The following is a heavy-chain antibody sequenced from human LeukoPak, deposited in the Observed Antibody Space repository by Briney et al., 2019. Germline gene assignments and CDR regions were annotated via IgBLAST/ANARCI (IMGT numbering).Heavy chain of an antibody. J-gene: IGHJ3*02. Sequence: SETLSLTCTVSGGSISSGGYYWSWIRQPPGKGLEWIGYIYHSGSTYYNPSLKSRVTISVDRSKNQLSLHLNSVTLEDTAVYYCAREIRDAFDIWGQGTMVTVSS. CDR2: IYHSGST. CDR1: GGSISSGGYY. V-gene: IGHV4-30-2*01. CDR3: AREIRDAFDI.